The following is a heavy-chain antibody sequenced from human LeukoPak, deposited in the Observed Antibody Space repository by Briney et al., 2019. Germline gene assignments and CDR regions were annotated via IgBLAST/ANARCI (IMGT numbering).Heavy chain of an antibody. D-gene: IGHD2-15*01. V-gene: IGHV5-51*01. CDR2: IYPGDSDT. CDR1: GYSFTSYW. CDR3: ARLSCSGGSCYEIY. Sequence: GASLQISCQGSGYSFTSYWIGWVRQMPGKGLEWMGIIYPGDSDTRYSPSFQGQVTISADKSISTAYLQWSSLKASDTAMYYCARLSCSGGSCYEIYWGQGTLVTVSS. J-gene: IGHJ4*02.